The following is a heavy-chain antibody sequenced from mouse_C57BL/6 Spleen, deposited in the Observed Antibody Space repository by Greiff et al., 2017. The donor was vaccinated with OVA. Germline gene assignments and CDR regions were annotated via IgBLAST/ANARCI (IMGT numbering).Heavy chain of an antibody. CDR1: GYTFTSYW. Sequence: QVQLQQPGAELVMPGASVKLSCKASGYTFTSYWMHWVKQRPGQGLEWIGEIDPSDSYTNYNQKFKGKSTLTVDKSSSTAYMQLSSLTSEDSAVYYCARWRNPRYFDVWGTGTTVTVSS. CDR2: IDPSDSYT. CDR3: ARWRNPRYFDV. V-gene: IGHV1-69*01. J-gene: IGHJ1*03.